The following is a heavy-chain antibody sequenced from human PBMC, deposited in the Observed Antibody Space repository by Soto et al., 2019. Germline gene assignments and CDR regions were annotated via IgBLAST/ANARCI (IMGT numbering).Heavy chain of an antibody. J-gene: IGHJ5*02. CDR1: GDSVSSNSAA. D-gene: IGHD3-16*01. CDR3: ARVGGNSFGRSPFNWFDT. V-gene: IGHV6-1*01. CDR2: TYYRSKWYN. Sequence: SQTLSLTCAISGDSVSSNSAAWNWIRQSPSRGLEWLGRTYYRSKWYNDYAVSVKSRITINPDTSKNQFSLQLNSVTPEDTAVYYCARVGGNSFGRSPFNWFDTWGQGTLITVSS.